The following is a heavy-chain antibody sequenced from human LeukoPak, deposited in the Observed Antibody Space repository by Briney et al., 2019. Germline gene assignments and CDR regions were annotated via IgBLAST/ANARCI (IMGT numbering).Heavy chain of an antibody. CDR2: ISSSGSTI. Sequence: GGSLRLSCAASEFTFSSYEMNWVRQAPGKGLEWVSYISSSGSTIYYADSVKGRFTISRDNAKNSLYLQMNSLRAEDTAVYYCARDHCSSTSCYTDYWGQGTLVTVSS. J-gene: IGHJ4*02. CDR1: EFTFSSYE. D-gene: IGHD2-2*02. V-gene: IGHV3-48*03. CDR3: ARDHCSSTSCYTDY.